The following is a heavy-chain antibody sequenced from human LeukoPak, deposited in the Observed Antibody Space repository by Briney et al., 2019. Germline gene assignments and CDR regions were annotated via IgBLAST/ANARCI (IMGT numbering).Heavy chain of an antibody. Sequence: ASVKVSCKASGYTFTSYYMHWVRQAPGQGLGWMGWINPNSGGTNYAQKFQGRVTMTRDTSISTAYMELSRLRSDDTAVYYCARGRGMGATSYYYYMDVWGKGTTVTISS. D-gene: IGHD1-26*01. V-gene: IGHV1-2*02. CDR1: GYTFTSYY. J-gene: IGHJ6*03. CDR2: INPNSGGT. CDR3: ARGRGMGATSYYYYMDV.